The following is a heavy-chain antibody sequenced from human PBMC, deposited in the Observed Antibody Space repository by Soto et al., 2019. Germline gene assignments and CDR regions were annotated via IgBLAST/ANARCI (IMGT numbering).Heavy chain of an antibody. D-gene: IGHD3-16*02. J-gene: IGHJ5*02. Sequence: ASVKVACKASGGTFSSYAISWVRQAPGQGLEWMGGINPISGNTGYAQKFQGRVTMTADISIATAYMELSSLRSDDTAIYYCATMATFASLNWFDPWVQGTLVTVSS. V-gene: IGHV1-8*02. CDR2: INPISGNT. CDR3: ATMATFASLNWFDP. CDR1: GGTFSSYA.